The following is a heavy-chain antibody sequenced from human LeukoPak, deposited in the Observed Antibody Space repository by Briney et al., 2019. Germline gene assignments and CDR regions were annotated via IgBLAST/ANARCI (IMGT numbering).Heavy chain of an antibody. V-gene: IGHV1-2*02. D-gene: IGHD2-2*01. Sequence: APVKVSCKASGYTFTGYYMHWVRQAPGQGLEWMGWINPNSGGTNYAQKFQGRVTMTRDTSISTAYMELSRLRSDDTAVYYCARDGRYCSSTSCYAGNWFDPWGQGTLVTVSS. CDR1: GYTFTGYY. CDR3: ARDGRYCSSTSCYAGNWFDP. J-gene: IGHJ5*02. CDR2: INPNSGGT.